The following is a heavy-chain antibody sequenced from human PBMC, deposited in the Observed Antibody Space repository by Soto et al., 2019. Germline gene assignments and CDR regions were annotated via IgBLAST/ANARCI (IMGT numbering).Heavy chain of an antibody. V-gene: IGHV3-64*01. CDR2: ISSNGGST. CDR3: ARGGSGCDLWFDP. Sequence: EVQLMESGGGLVQPGGSLRLSCAVSGFTFSRNAMHWVRQAPGKGLEYVSAISSNGGSTYYANSVKGRFTISRDNSKNTLYLQMGSLRAEDMAVYYCARGGSGCDLWFDPWGQGTLVTVSS. J-gene: IGHJ5*02. D-gene: IGHD5-12*01. CDR1: GFTFSRNA.